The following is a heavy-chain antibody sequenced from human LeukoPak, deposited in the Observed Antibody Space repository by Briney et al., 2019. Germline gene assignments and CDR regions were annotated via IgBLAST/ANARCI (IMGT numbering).Heavy chain of an antibody. CDR2: IYSGGST. J-gene: IGHJ3*02. D-gene: IGHD3-22*01. CDR1: GGSISIYY. V-gene: IGHV3-53*01. Sequence: LSLTCAASGGSISIYYWSWVRRAPGKRLEWVSVIYSGGSTYYADSVKGRFTISRDNSKNTLYLQMNSMRAAHTAVYYCASDGYSCGYPYDAFDIWGQGTMVTVSS. CDR3: ASDGYSCGYPYDAFDI.